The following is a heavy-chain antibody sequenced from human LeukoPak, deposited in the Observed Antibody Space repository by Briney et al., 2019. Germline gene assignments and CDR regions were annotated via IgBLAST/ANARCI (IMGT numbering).Heavy chain of an antibody. Sequence: PGGSLRLSCAASGFTFSSYWMHWVRQAPGKGLVWVSRLNNDASSTKYADSVNRRFTISRDNAKNTLYLQRNGLRAEGTAVYYCVRIAWDAFYIWGQGTMVNGSS. CDR3: VRIAWDAFYI. J-gene: IGHJ3*02. CDR2: LNNDASST. V-gene: IGHV3-74*01. CDR1: GFTFSSYW. D-gene: IGHD2-15*01.